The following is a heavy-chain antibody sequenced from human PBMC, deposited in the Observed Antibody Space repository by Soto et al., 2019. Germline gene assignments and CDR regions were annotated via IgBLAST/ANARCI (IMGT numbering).Heavy chain of an antibody. J-gene: IGHJ4*02. D-gene: IGHD4-17*01. CDR2: VSPENRNA. Sequence: ASLKVSCKTSGYTFTGYVINWVRQAPGQGLEYMGWVSPENRNAGYAPQFRGRVSMTADTSINTVYLELTTLTYGDTAVYYCEVTTGYWGQGTMVTVS. V-gene: IGHV1-8*01. CDR1: GYTFTGYV. CDR3: EVTTGY.